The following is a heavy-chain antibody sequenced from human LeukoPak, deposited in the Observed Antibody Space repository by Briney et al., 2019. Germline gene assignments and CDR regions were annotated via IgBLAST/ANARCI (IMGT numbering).Heavy chain of an antibody. CDR2: INHSGST. Sequence: PSETLSLTCAVYGGSFSGYYWSWIRQPPGKGLEWIGEINHSGSTNYNPSLKSRVTISVDTSKNQFSLKLSSVTAADTAVYYCARDRRYCSGGSCYTNWFDPWGQGTLVTVSS. V-gene: IGHV4-34*01. CDR3: ARDRRYCSGGSCYTNWFDP. D-gene: IGHD2-15*01. J-gene: IGHJ5*02. CDR1: GGSFSGYY.